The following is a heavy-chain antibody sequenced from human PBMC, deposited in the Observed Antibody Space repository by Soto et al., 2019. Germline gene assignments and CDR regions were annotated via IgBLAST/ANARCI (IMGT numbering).Heavy chain of an antibody. CDR1: GFTFSSYA. CDR3: AKDRRQWLVDEYFQH. D-gene: IGHD6-19*01. V-gene: IGHV3-23*01. CDR2: ISGSGGST. Sequence: PGGALRNSCAASGFTFSSYAMSWGRQAPGKGLEWVSAISGSGGSTYYADSVKGRFTISRDNSKNTLYLQMNSLRAEDTAVYYCAKDRRQWLVDEYFQHWGQGTLVTVSS. J-gene: IGHJ1*01.